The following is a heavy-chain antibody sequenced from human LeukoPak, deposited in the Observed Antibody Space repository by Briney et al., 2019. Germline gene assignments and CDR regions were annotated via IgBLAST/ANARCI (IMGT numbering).Heavy chain of an antibody. CDR1: GFTFSSYG. J-gene: IGHJ6*02. CDR3: AREDPSDLYYYYGMDV. CDR2: IWYDGSNK. Sequence: GGSLRLSCAASGFTFSSYGMHWVRQAPGKGLEWVAVIWYDGSNKYYADSVKGRFTISRDNSKNTLYLQMNSLRAEDTAVYYCAREDPSDLYYYYGMDVWGQGTTVTISS. V-gene: IGHV3-33*01.